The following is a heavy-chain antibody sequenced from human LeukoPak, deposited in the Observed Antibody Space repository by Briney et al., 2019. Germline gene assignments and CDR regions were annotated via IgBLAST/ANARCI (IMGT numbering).Heavy chain of an antibody. J-gene: IGHJ6*02. D-gene: IGHD2-2*02. CDR2: ISSSSSYI. CDR3: ASTVGTAIPSYGIDV. V-gene: IGHV3-21*01. Sequence: GGSLRLSCAASGFTFSSYSMNWVRQAPGKGLEWVSSISSSSSYIYYADSVKGRFTISRDNAKNSLYLQMNSLRAEDTAVYYCASTVGTAIPSYGIDVWGQGTTVTVSS. CDR1: GFTFSSYS.